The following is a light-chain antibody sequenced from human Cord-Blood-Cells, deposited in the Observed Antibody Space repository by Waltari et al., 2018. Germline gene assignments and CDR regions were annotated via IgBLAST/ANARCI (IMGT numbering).Light chain of an antibody. V-gene: IGLV6-57*01. J-gene: IGLJ3*02. CDR2: EDN. CDR1: SGSIARNY. CDR3: QSYDSSNPHWV. Sequence: NFMLTQPHSVSESPGKTVTISCTRSSGSIARNYVPWYQQRPGSSPTTVIYEDNQRPSGVPDRFSGSIDSSSNSASLTISGLKTEDEADYYCQSYDSSNPHWVFGGGTKLTVL.